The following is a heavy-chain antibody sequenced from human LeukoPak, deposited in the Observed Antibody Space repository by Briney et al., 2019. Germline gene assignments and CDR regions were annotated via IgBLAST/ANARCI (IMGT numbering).Heavy chain of an antibody. CDR3: ARVSKASDTAMTDDY. CDR1: GYAFTSYY. J-gene: IGHJ4*02. V-gene: IGHV1-46*01. CDR2: INPSGDST. D-gene: IGHD5-18*01. Sequence: GASVKVSCKASGYAFTSYYMHWVRQAPGQGLEWMGIINPSGDSTSYAQKFQGRVTMTRDMSTSTVYMELSSLRSEDTAVYYCARVSKASDTAMTDDYWGQGTLVTVSS.